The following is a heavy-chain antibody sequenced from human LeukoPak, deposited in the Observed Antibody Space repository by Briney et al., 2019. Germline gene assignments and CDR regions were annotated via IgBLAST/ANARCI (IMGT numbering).Heavy chain of an antibody. D-gene: IGHD3-22*01. Sequence: GGFLRLSCAASGFTFSSYSMNWVRQAPGKGLEWVSSISSSSSYIYYADSVKGRFTISRDNAKNSLYLQMNSLRAEDTAVYYCARDGLYYYDSSGYYSDYFDYWGQGTLVTVSS. CDR2: ISSSSSYI. J-gene: IGHJ4*02. CDR3: ARDGLYYYDSSGYYSDYFDY. CDR1: GFTFSSYS. V-gene: IGHV3-21*01.